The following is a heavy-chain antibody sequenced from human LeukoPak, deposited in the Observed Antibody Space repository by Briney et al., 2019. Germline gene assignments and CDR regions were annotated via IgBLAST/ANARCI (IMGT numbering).Heavy chain of an antibody. J-gene: IGHJ6*02. Sequence: SVKVSCKASGGTFSSYAISWVRQAPGQGLEWMGGIIPIFGTANYAQKFQGRVTITADESTSTAYMELSSLRSEDTAVYYRARDIELRLELNYYYYGMDVWGQGTTVTVSS. CDR2: IIPIFGTA. CDR3: ARDIELRLELNYYYYGMDV. CDR1: GGTFSSYA. V-gene: IGHV1-69*13. D-gene: IGHD1-7*01.